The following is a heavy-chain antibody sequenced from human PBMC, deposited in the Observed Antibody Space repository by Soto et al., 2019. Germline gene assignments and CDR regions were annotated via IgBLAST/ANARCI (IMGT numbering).Heavy chain of an antibody. D-gene: IGHD2-2*01. J-gene: IGHJ6*02. CDR3: ARGPCSSTSCSTDYYYGMDV. Sequence: ASVKVSCKASGYTFTSYGISWVRQAPGQGLEWMGWISAYNGNTNYAQKLQGRVTMTADTSTSTAYMELRSLRSDDTAVYYCARGPCSSTSCSTDYYYGMDVWGQGTTVTVSS. CDR1: GYTFTSYG. V-gene: IGHV1-18*01. CDR2: ISAYNGNT.